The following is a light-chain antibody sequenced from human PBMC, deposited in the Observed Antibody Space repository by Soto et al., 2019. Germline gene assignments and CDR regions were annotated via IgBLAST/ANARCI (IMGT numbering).Light chain of an antibody. CDR1: QSVDSW. CDR3: QQYKTYQYT. J-gene: IGKJ2*01. CDR2: KAT. Sequence: DIQMTQSPSTLSASVGDRVTITCRASQSVDSWLAWYQLKPGKAPNLLIYKATRLAGGVPSRFSGSGSGTDFTLTFSSLQPDDFATYYCQQYKTYQYTFGQGTKVEMK. V-gene: IGKV1-5*03.